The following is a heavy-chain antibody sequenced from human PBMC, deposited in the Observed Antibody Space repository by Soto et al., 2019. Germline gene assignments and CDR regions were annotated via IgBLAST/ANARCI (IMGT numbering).Heavy chain of an antibody. CDR3: ARDKDRAQLGGNYYYILDV. CDR2: IIPVFGRV. CDR1: GGPLNTYA. V-gene: IGHV1-69*13. Sequence: EASVKVSCKASGGPLNTYAISWMRQAPGQGLEWMGGIIPVFGRVTYAQSFQGRVTITADASTSTTYMELSGLRSDDTAVYYCARDKDRAQLGGNYYYILDVWGQGTTVTVSS. J-gene: IGHJ6*02. D-gene: IGHD3-10*01.